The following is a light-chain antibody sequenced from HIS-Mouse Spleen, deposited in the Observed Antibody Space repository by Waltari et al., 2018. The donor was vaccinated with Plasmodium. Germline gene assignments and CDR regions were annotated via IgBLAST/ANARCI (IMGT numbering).Light chain of an antibody. CDR2: GAS. V-gene: IGKV3-15*01. CDR3: QQYNNWSFT. J-gene: IGKJ3*01. Sequence: IVITHSPATLSVSPGGRATLSCRASQSVSSNLAWYQQKPGQAPRLLIYGASTRATGIPARFSGSGSGTDFTLTISSLQSEDFAVYYCQQYNNWSFTFGPGTKVDIK. CDR1: QSVSSN.